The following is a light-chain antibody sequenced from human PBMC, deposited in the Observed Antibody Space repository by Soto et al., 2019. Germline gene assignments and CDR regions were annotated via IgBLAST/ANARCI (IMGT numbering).Light chain of an antibody. CDR3: QRYYSYPRT. Sequence: AIRMTQSPSSFSASTGDRVTITCRASQGISSYLAWYQQKPGRAPKLLIYAASTLQSGVPSRFSGSLSGTDFTLTISCLQSEDFATYYCQRYYSYPRTFGQGTKV. V-gene: IGKV1-8*01. CDR1: QGISSY. CDR2: AAS. J-gene: IGKJ1*01.